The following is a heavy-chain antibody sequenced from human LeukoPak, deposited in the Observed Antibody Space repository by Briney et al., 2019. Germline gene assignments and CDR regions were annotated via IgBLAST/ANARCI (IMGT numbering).Heavy chain of an antibody. J-gene: IGHJ3*02. CDR3: ARRVTFGGSIVAAFDI. CDR1: GYSFTNYW. V-gene: IGHV5-51*01. Sequence: GGSLKISCKGSGYSFTNYWIGWVRQMPGEGLEWMGIIYPGDFDTRYSPSFEGRVTISAEKSISTAYLQWSSLKASDTAIYYCARRVTFGGSIVAAFDIWGQGTMVTVSS. D-gene: IGHD3-16*02. CDR2: IYPGDFDT.